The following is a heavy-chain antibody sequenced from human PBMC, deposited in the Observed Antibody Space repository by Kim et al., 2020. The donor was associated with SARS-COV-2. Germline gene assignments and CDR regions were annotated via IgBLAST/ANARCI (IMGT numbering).Heavy chain of an antibody. CDR2: ISSNGGST. CDR3: VKSQHSGSQYYYYYYGMDV. Sequence: GGSLRLSCSASGFTFSSYAMHWVRQAPGKGLEYVSAISSNGGSTYYADSVKGRFTISRDNSKNTLYLQMSSLRAEDTAVYYCVKSQHSGSQYYYYYYGMDVWGQGTTVTLSS. CDR1: GFTFSSYA. D-gene: IGHD1-26*01. J-gene: IGHJ6*02. V-gene: IGHV3-64D*09.